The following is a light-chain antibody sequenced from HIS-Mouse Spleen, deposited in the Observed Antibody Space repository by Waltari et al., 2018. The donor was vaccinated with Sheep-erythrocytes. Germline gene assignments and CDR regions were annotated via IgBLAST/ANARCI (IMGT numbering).Light chain of an antibody. V-gene: IGLV2-11*01. CDR2: DVS. J-gene: IGLJ1*01. Sequence: QSALTQPRSVSGSPGQSVTISCTGTSSDVGGYNYVSWYQQHPGKAPKLMIYDVSKRPSGVPDRSSGSKSGNTASLTISGLQAEDEADYYCCSYAGSYNHVFATGTKVTVL. CDR3: CSYAGSYNHV. CDR1: SSDVGGYNY.